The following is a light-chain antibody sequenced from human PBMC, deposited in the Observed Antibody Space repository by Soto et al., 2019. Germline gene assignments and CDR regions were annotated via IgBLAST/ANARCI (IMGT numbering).Light chain of an antibody. CDR1: NIGGKS. Sequence: SYELAQPPSVSVAPGMTARITCGGTNIGGKSVHWHQQKPGQAPILVIYYDSARPSGIPERFSGSNSGNTATLTISRVEAGDDAAYYCQVWASRSAVFVGGTQLTVL. J-gene: IGLJ7*01. CDR2: YDS. V-gene: IGLV3-21*04. CDR3: QVWASRSAV.